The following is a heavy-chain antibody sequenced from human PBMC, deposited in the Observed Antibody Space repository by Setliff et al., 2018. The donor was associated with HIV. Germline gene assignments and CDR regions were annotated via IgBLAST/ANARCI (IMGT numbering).Heavy chain of an antibody. CDR3: ARVGRIYYFEN. CDR1: GLSFSSYS. V-gene: IGHV3-48*02. J-gene: IGHJ4*02. D-gene: IGHD1-26*01. CDR2: INTATVTTT. Sequence: PGGSLRLSCAASGLSFSSYSMNWVRQAPGKGLEWIAYINTATVTTTVYYADSVKGRFTVSRDNAKNSLFLDMHSLRDDDSADYYCARVGRIYYFENWGQGTVVTVSS.